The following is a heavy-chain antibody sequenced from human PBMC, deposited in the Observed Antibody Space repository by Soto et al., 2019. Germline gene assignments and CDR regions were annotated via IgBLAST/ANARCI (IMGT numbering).Heavy chain of an antibody. CDR2: ISPYSGNT. D-gene: IGHD3-16*01. CDR3: AMVDNYVTPTPQDV. J-gene: IGHJ6*02. CDR1: GYIFVNYG. Sequence: QVQLVQSGDEVRKPGSSVKVSCKASGYIFVNYGIAWVRQAPGQGLEWMAWISPYSGNTHYASKVQGRLTMTTDTSTCPAYMGLGSLTTDHTAVYFCAMVDNYVTPTPQDVWGHATTVTVSS. V-gene: IGHV1-18*01.